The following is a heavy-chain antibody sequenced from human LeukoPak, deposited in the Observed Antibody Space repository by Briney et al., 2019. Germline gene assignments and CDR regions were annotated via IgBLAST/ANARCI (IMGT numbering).Heavy chain of an antibody. CDR2: SRNRGNSYTT. Sequence: GGSLRLSCAASGFTFSDHYMDWVRQAPGKGLEWVARSRNRGNSYTTDYAASVKGRFNISRDDSKNSLYLQMNSLKIEDTAVYYCARAYTSGWFAPGYWGQGTMVTVAS. J-gene: IGHJ4*02. D-gene: IGHD6-19*01. V-gene: IGHV3-72*01. CDR3: ARAYTSGWFAPGY. CDR1: GFTFSDHY.